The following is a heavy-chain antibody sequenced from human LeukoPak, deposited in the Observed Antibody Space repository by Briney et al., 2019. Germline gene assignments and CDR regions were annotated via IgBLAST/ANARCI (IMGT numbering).Heavy chain of an antibody. CDR2: INHRGST. CDR1: GGSFSGYY. Sequence: SETLSLTCAVYGGSFSGYYWSWIRQPPGKGLEWIGEINHRGSTNYNPSLKSRVTISVETSKNQFSLKLSSLTAADTAVYYCARGLGYYDFWSGYGPFDYWGQGTLVTVSS. D-gene: IGHD3-3*01. V-gene: IGHV4-34*01. CDR3: ARGLGYYDFWSGYGPFDY. J-gene: IGHJ4*02.